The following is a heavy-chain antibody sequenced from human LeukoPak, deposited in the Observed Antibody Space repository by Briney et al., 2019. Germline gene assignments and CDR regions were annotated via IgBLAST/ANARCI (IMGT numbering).Heavy chain of an antibody. CDR3: AREVVVPAAYGMTTYYMDV. CDR1: GGSISSGSYY. Sequence: PSETLSLTCTVSGGSISSGSYYWSWIRQPAGKGLEWIGRIYTSGSTNYNPSLKSRVTISVDTSKNQFSLKLSSVTAADTAVYYCAREVVVPAAYGMTTYYMDVWGKGTTVTVSS. V-gene: IGHV4-61*02. D-gene: IGHD2-2*01. J-gene: IGHJ6*03. CDR2: IYTSGST.